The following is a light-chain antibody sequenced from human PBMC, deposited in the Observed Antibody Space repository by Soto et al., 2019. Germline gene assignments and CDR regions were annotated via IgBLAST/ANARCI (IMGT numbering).Light chain of an antibody. J-gene: IGLJ3*02. CDR3: GSYTTSSTWV. CDR1: SSDVGGYNY. V-gene: IGLV2-14*01. Sequence: QSVLTQPASVSGSPGQSITISCTGTSSDVGGYNYVSWYQQHPGKAPKLMIYEVTNRPSGVSDRFSGSKSGNTASLTISGLQAEDEADYYCGSYTTSSTWVFGVGTKLTVL. CDR2: EVT.